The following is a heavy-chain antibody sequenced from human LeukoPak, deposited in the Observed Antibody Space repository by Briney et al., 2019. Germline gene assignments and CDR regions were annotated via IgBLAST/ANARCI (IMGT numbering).Heavy chain of an antibody. J-gene: IGHJ6*02. CDR3: ASDISFGEYTYYYYGMDV. CDR1: GGTFSSYA. V-gene: IGHV1-69*10. CDR2: IIPILGIA. D-gene: IGHD3-10*01. Sequence: GASVKVSCKASGGTFSSYAISWVRQAPGQGLEWMGGIIPILGIANYAQKFQGRVTITADKSTSTAYMELSSLRSEDTAVYYCASDISFGEYTYYYYGMDVWGQGTTVTVSS.